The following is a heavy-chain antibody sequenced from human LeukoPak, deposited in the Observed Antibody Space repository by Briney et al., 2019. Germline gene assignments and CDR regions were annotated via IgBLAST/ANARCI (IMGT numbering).Heavy chain of an antibody. D-gene: IGHD5-12*01. CDR2: INTNSGDT. CDR1: GYTFTAYY. CDR3: ARVDSGHDYGPS. Sequence: ASVKVSCKASGYTFTAYYMHWERQGHGQGLGWMGRINTNSGDTDYAQKFQGRVIMTRDTSISTAYMEVSRLRSDDTAVYYCARVDSGHDYGPSWGQGTTVTVSS. J-gene: IGHJ3*01. V-gene: IGHV1-2*06.